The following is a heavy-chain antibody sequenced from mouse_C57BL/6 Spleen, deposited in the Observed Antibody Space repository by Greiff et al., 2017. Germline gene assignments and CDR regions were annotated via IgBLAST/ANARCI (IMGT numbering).Heavy chain of an antibody. CDR2: IWWDDDK. CDR1: GFSLSTFGMG. D-gene: IGHD2-4*01. Sequence: QVTLKVSGPGILQPSQTLSLTCSFSGFSLSTFGMGVGWIRQPSGKGLEWLAHIWWDDDKYYNPALKSRLTISKDTSKNQVFLKIANVDTADTATYYCARPSVYYDYDRGDYYAMDYWGQGTSVTVSS. J-gene: IGHJ4*01. CDR3: ARPSVYYDYDRGDYYAMDY. V-gene: IGHV8-8*01.